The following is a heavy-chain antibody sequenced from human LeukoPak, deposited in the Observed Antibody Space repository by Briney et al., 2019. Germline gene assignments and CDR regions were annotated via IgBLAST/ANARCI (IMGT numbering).Heavy chain of an antibody. D-gene: IGHD3-22*01. J-gene: IGHJ4*02. CDR2: ISAYNGNT. V-gene: IGHV1-18*01. CDR1: GYTFTNYG. CDR3: ARDRYYFDSSDYYFFDY. Sequence: GASVKVSCKASGYTFTNYGISWVRQAPGQGLEWMGWISAYNGNTYYTQNLQGRVTMTTDTSTSTAYMELRSLRSDDTAVYYCARDRYYFDSSDYYFFDYWGKGTLVTVPS.